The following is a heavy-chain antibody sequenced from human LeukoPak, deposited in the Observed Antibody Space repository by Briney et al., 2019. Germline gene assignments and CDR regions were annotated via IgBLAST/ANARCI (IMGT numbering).Heavy chain of an antibody. Sequence: GASVKVSCKASGYTFTGYYMHWVRPAPGQGLEWMGWINPNSGGTNYAQKFQGRVTMTRDTSISTAYMELSRLRSDDTAVYYCARDRQLWSPFDAFDIWGQGTMVTVSS. CDR2: INPNSGGT. CDR1: GYTFTGYY. J-gene: IGHJ3*02. D-gene: IGHD5-18*01. V-gene: IGHV1-2*02. CDR3: ARDRQLWSPFDAFDI.